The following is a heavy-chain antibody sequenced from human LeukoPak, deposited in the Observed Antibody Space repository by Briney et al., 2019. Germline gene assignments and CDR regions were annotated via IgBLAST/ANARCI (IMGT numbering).Heavy chain of an antibody. CDR3: ARSRTSDCSGGSCYGRDWFDP. CDR1: GYTFTSYG. D-gene: IGHD2-15*01. V-gene: IGHV1-18*01. CDR2: ISAYNGNT. J-gene: IGHJ5*02. Sequence: ASVKVSXKASGYTFTSYGISWVRQAPGQGLEWMGWISAYNGNTNYAQKLQGRVTMTTDTSTSTTYMELRSLRSDDTAVYYCARSRTSDCSGGSCYGRDWFDPWGQGTLVTVSS.